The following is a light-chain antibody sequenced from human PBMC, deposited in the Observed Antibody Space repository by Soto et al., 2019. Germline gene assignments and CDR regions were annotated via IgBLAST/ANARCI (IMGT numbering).Light chain of an antibody. J-gene: IGLJ1*01. V-gene: IGLV1-51*01. CDR2: DNN. Sequence: QSVLTQPPSVSAAPGQKVTISCSGSSPNIGNNYVSWYQQLPGTAPKLLIYDNNKRPSGIPDRFSGSKSGTSATLGITGLQTGDEADYYCGTWDSSLSAYVFGTGTKVT. CDR3: GTWDSSLSAYV. CDR1: SPNIGNNY.